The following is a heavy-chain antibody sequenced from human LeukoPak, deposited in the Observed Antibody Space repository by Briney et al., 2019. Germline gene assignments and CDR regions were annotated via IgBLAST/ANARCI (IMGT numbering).Heavy chain of an antibody. D-gene: IGHD2-15*01. J-gene: IGHJ6*03. CDR3: ARASGPSEFGYYYMDV. CDR1: GGTFSSYT. CDR2: IIPIFGTA. V-gene: IGHV1-69*05. Sequence: GSSVKVSCKASGGTFSSYTVSWVRQAPGQGLEWMGGIIPIFGTANYAQKFQGRVTITTDESTSTAYMELSSLRSEDTAVYYCARASGPSEFGYYYMDVWGKGTTVTVSS.